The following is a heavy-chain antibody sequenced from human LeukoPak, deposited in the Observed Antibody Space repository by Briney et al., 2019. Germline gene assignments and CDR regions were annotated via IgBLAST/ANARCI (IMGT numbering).Heavy chain of an antibody. J-gene: IGHJ4*02. V-gene: IGHV3-23*01. CDR1: GFTFSSYA. CDR3: AKMGLYYDFWSGYQFDY. Sequence: GGSLRLSCAASGFTFSSYAMNWVRQAPGKGLEWVSAISGSGGSTYYADSVKGRFTISRDNSKNTLYLQMNSLRAEDTAVYYCAKMGLYYDFWSGYQFDYWGQGTLVTVSS. D-gene: IGHD3-3*01. CDR2: ISGSGGST.